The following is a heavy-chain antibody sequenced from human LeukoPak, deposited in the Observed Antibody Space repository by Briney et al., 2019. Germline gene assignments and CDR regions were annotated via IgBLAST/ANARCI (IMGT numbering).Heavy chain of an antibody. CDR1: RGSITNSSCY. D-gene: IGHD2-2*01. CDR3: ARRAVVPTAVSYFDN. J-gene: IGHJ4*02. Sequence: SETLSLTCAVSRGSITNSSCYWGWIRQPPGKGLEWIGGIYYTGTTYYSPSLNSRITISMDTSKKQFSLRLASVTAADTAVYYCARRAVVPTAVSYFDNWGQGTLVTVSS. CDR2: IYYTGTT. V-gene: IGHV4-39*01.